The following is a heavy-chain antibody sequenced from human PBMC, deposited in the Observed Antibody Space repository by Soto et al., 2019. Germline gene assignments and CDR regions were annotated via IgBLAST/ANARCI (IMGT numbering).Heavy chain of an antibody. CDR3: ARHEWTYYDILTGSYGMDV. Sequence: SETLSLTCTVSGGSISSSSYYWGWIRQPPGKGLEWIGSIYYSGSTHCNPSLKSRVTISVDTSKNQFSLKLSSVTAADTAVYYCARHEWTYYDILTGSYGMDVWGQGTTVTVS. J-gene: IGHJ6*02. CDR2: IYYSGST. V-gene: IGHV4-39*01. CDR1: GGSISSSSYY. D-gene: IGHD3-9*01.